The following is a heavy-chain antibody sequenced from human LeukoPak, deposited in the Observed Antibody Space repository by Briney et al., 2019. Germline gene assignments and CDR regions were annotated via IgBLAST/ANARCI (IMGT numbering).Heavy chain of an antibody. V-gene: IGHV3-23*01. D-gene: IGHD3-22*01. CDR1: GFTXXSYA. J-gene: IGHJ4*02. Sequence: GSLRLSXAASGFTXXSYAMSWVRQAPGKGLEWASAISGSGGSTYYADSVKGRFTISRDNSKNTLYLQMNSLRAEDTAVYYCAKDLSYYDDAFWGQGTLVTVSS. CDR2: ISGSGGST. CDR3: AKDLSYYDDAF.